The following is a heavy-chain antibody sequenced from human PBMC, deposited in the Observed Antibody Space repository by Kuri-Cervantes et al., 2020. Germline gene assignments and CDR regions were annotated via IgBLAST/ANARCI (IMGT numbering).Heavy chain of an antibody. Sequence: GESLKISCAASGFTFSSYWMSWVRQAPGKGLEWVSSISSSSSYIYYADSVKGRFTISRDNAKNSLYLQMNSLRAEDTAVYYCARFGYRGYDLDYWGQGTLVTVSS. CDR1: GFTFSSYW. J-gene: IGHJ4*02. CDR3: ARFGYRGYDLDY. V-gene: IGHV3-21*01. CDR2: ISSSSSYI. D-gene: IGHD5-12*01.